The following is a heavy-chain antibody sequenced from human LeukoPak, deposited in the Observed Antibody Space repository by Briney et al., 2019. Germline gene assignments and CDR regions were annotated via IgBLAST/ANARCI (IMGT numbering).Heavy chain of an antibody. D-gene: IGHD3-22*01. CDR3: ARGPDFYDSCGYYPM. J-gene: IGHJ1*01. CDR1: GGSFRNYY. V-gene: IGHV4-34*01. Sequence: SETEALTCAVYGGSFRNYYWSWISQPPGKGLEWIGEINHSGSTKYNPSLKSRVTISVDRSKNQFSLKLRSVTAADTAVYYCARGPDFYDSCGYYPMWGQGSMVTVSS. CDR2: INHSGST.